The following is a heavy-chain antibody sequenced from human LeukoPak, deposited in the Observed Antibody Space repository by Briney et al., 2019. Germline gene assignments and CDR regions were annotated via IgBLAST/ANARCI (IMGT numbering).Heavy chain of an antibody. CDR1: GFTFSSYA. V-gene: IGHV3-23*01. Sequence: PGGSLRLSCAASGFTFSSYAMSWVRQAPGKGLEWVSAISGGSADYADSVRGRFSISIDNSKNTLYLQMNSLRAEDTAVYYCARDKIVGATTPRDAFDIWGQGTMVTVSS. CDR2: ISGGSA. J-gene: IGHJ3*02. CDR3: ARDKIVGATTPRDAFDI. D-gene: IGHD1-26*01.